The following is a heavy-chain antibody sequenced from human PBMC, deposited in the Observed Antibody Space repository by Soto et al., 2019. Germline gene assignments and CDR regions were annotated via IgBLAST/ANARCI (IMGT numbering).Heavy chain of an antibody. CDR1: GGTFSSYA. CDR3: ARENSPRDYYYGMDV. D-gene: IGHD1-7*01. Sequence: GASVKVSFKASGGTFSSYAISWVRQAPGQGLEWMGGIIPIFGTANYAQKFQGRVTITADESTSTAYMELSSLRSEDTAVYYCARENSPRDYYYGMDVWGQVTTVTVSS. J-gene: IGHJ6*02. CDR2: IIPIFGTA. V-gene: IGHV1-69*13.